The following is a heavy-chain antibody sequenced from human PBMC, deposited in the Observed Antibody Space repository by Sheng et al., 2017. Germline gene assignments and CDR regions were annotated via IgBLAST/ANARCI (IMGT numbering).Heavy chain of an antibody. CDR2: SITMTTP. D-gene: IGHD3-16*02. Sequence: QVQLQESGPGLVKPSETLSLTCNVSGTSISSHYWSWIRQPPGKGLEWIDISITMTTPTTTPPSRVESPYQSDSSKNQFSLKLISVTGADTAVYYCARGDAIYRFDNWGQGTQVTVSS. CDR3: ARGDAIYRFDN. CDR1: GTSISSHY. J-gene: IGHJ4*02. V-gene: IGHV4-59*11.